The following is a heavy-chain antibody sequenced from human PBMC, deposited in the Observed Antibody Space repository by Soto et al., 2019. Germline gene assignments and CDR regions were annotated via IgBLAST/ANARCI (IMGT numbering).Heavy chain of an antibody. Sequence: GGSLRLSCAASGFTFSSYGMHWVRQAPGKGLEWVAVISYDGSNKYYADSVKGRFTISRDNSKNTLYLQMNSLRAEDTAVYYCAKDRLGYGDYGCYDYRYGQDVWGQRSTVPVSS. CDR2: ISYDGSNK. V-gene: IGHV3-30*18. J-gene: IGHJ6*02. CDR1: GFTFSSYG. CDR3: AKDRLGYGDYGCYDYRYGQDV. D-gene: IGHD4-17*01.